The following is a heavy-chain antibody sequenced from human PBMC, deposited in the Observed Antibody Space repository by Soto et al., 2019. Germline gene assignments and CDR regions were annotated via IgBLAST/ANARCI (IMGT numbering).Heavy chain of an antibody. CDR3: ARARATIAAAAIFDC. V-gene: IGHV4-4*02. Sequence: QVQLQESGPGLVKPSGTLSLTCAVSGGSISTSNWWSWVRQPPGKGLEWIGEVYRTGSTNHNPSLESRVIVSVDKSKNQFSLKLTSVTAADTAVYYCARARATIAAAAIFDCWGQGTLVTVSS. CDR2: VYRTGST. D-gene: IGHD6-13*01. CDR1: GGSISTSNW. J-gene: IGHJ4*02.